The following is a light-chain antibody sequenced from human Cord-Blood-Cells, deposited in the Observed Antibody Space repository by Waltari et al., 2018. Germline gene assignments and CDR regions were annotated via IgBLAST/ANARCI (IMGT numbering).Light chain of an antibody. CDR1: SSNIGAGYD. J-gene: IGLJ3*02. Sequence: QSVLTQPPSVSGVPGQRVTISCTGSSSNIGAGYDVHWYQQLPGTAPKRLIYGNSNRPSGVPDRFSGSKAGTSASLAITGLQAEDEADYYCQSYDSSLSGSVFGGGTKLTVL. CDR2: GNS. V-gene: IGLV1-40*01. CDR3: QSYDSSLSGSV.